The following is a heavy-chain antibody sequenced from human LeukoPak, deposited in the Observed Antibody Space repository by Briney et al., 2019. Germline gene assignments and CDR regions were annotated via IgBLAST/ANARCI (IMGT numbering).Heavy chain of an antibody. CDR1: GFTFSNYA. V-gene: IGHV3-23*01. Sequence: GGSLRLSCAASGFTFSNYAMSWVRQAPGKGLEWVSLISGSGDNTYYADSVKGRFTIFRDNSKNTLYLQMNSLRAEDTAVYYCARSYTFDLWGQGTMVTVSS. CDR3: ARSYTFDL. CDR2: ISGSGDNT. D-gene: IGHD3-10*01. J-gene: IGHJ3*01.